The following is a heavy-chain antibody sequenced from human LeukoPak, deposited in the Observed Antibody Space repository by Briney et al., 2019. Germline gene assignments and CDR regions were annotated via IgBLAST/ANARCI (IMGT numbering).Heavy chain of an antibody. V-gene: IGHV5-51*01. CDR3: ARSYCSSSSCYIDY. D-gene: IGHD2-2*02. Sequence: GESLKISCKGSGSSFTSYWIGWVRQMPGKGLEWMGIIYPGDSDTRYSPSFQGQVTISVDKSISTAYLQWSSLKASDTAMYYCARSYCSSSSCYIDYWGQGTLVTVSS. CDR2: IYPGDSDT. CDR1: GSSFTSYW. J-gene: IGHJ4*02.